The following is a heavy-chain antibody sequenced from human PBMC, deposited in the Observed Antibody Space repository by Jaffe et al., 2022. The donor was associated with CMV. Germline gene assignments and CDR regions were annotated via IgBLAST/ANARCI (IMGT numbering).Heavy chain of an antibody. CDR3: ARDLRGQSGYRTSHFDY. D-gene: IGHD3-22*01. CDR2: IYYSGST. CDR1: GGSISSGGYY. Sequence: QVQLQESGPGLVKPSQTLSLICTVSGGSISSGGYYWSWIRQHPGKGLEWIGNIYYSGSTYYNPSLKSRVTISVDTSKNQFSLKLSSVTAADTAVYYCARDLRGQSGYRTSHFDYWGQGTLVTVSS. J-gene: IGHJ4*02. V-gene: IGHV4-31*03.